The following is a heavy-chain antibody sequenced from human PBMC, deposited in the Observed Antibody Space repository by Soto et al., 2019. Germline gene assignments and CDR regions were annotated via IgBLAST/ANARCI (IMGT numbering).Heavy chain of an antibody. Sequence: SETLSLTCTVSGGSISSYYWSWIRQPPGKGLEWIGYIYYSGSTNYNPSLKSRVTISVDTSKNQFSLKLSSVTAADTAVYYCARIRFLEWPNSYYFDYWGQGTLVTVSS. CDR3: ARIRFLEWPNSYYFDY. J-gene: IGHJ4*02. CDR2: IYYSGST. D-gene: IGHD3-3*01. V-gene: IGHV4-59*01. CDR1: GGSISSYY.